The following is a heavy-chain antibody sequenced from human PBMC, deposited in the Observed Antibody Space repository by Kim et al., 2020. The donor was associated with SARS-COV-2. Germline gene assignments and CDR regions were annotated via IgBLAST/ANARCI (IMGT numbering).Heavy chain of an antibody. CDR2: ISGSGGST. CDR3: ANPYGDYTRYYYGMDV. CDR1: GFTFSSYA. V-gene: IGHV3-23*01. Sequence: GGSLRLSCAASGFTFSSYAMSWVRQAPGKGLEWVSAISGSGGSTYYADSVKGRFTISRDNSKNTLYLQMNSLRAEDTAVYYCANPYGDYTRYYYGMDVWGQGTTVTVSS. D-gene: IGHD4-17*01. J-gene: IGHJ6*02.